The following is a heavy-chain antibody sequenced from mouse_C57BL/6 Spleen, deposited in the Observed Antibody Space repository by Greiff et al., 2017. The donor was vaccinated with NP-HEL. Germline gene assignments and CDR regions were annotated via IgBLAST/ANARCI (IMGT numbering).Heavy chain of an antibody. V-gene: IGHV1-42*01. CDR3: APKGDSSGSAFAY. CDR2: INPSTGGT. J-gene: IGHJ3*01. D-gene: IGHD3-2*02. CDR1: GYTFTSYW. Sequence: VQLQQPGTELVKPGASVKLSCKASGYTFTSYWMHWVKQSPEKSLEWIGEINPSTGGTTYNQKFKAKATLTVDKSSSTAYMQLKSLTSEDSAVYYCAPKGDSSGSAFAYWGQGTLVTVSA.